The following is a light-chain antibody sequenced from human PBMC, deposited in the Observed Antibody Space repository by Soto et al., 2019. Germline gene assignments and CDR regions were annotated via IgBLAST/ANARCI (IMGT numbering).Light chain of an antibody. CDR3: QQYESTPPT. CDR2: WAS. Sequence: DIVMPQSPDSLAVSLGERATINCKSSPSVLYSSNNKNYLAWYQQRPGQPPKLLIYWASTRESGVPARFSGSGSGTDFTLTITSLQAEDVAVYYCQQYESTPPTFGQGTKLEIK. V-gene: IGKV4-1*01. CDR1: PSVLYSSNNKNY. J-gene: IGKJ2*01.